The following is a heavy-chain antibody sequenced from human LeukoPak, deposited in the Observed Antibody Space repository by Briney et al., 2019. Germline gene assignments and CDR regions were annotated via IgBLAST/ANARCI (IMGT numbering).Heavy chain of an antibody. CDR2: INHSGST. Sequence: SETLSLTCAVYGGSFSGYYWSWIRQPPGKGLEWIGEINHSGSTNYNPSLKSGVTISVDTSKNQFSLKLSSVTAADTAAYYCARESWNYRYYFDYWGQGTLVTVSS. V-gene: IGHV4-34*01. J-gene: IGHJ4*02. CDR1: GGSFSGYY. D-gene: IGHD1-7*01. CDR3: ARESWNYRYYFDY.